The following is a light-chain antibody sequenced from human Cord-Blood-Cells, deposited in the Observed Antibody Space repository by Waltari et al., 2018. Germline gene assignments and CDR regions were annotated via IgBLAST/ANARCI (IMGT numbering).Light chain of an antibody. Sequence: QSALTQPASVSGAPGQSITISCTGTSSDVGSYYLVSWYQTHPGKAPKLRIYEGSKRPSGVSNRFSGSKSGNTASLTISGLQAEDEADYYCCSYAGSSTWVFGGGTKLTVL. CDR1: SSDVGSYYL. CDR3: CSYAGSSTWV. CDR2: EGS. V-gene: IGLV2-23*01. J-gene: IGLJ3*02.